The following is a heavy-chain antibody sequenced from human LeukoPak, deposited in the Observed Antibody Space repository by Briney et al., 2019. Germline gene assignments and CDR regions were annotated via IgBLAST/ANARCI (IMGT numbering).Heavy chain of an antibody. CDR2: IKQDGSDK. CDR3: ARGGRHTVTTIVCDHFDY. CDR1: GFTFSSYT. D-gene: IGHD4-17*01. V-gene: IGHV3-7*01. J-gene: IGHJ4*02. Sequence: PGGSLRLSCAASGFTFSSYTMNWVRQAPGKGLEWVASIKQDGSDKYYVDPVKGRFTISRDNAKKSQYLQMSSLRVEDTAVYYCARGGRHTVTTIVCDHFDYWGQGTLVTVSS.